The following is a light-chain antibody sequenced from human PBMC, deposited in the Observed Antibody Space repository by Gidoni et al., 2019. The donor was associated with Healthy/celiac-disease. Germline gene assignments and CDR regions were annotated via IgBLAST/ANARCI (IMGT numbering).Light chain of an antibody. CDR3: QQYENLPRT. CDR1: QDISNY. CDR2: DAS. V-gene: IGKV1-33*01. Sequence: DIQMTQSPSSLSASVGDRVTITCQASQDISNYLNWYQQKPGKAPKLLIYDASNLETGVPSRFSGSGSGTDFTFTISSLQPEDIATYYCQQYENLPRTFGPGTKVEIK. J-gene: IGKJ1*01.